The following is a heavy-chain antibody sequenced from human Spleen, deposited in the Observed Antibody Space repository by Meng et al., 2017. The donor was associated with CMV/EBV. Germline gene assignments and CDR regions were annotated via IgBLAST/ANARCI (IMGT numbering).Heavy chain of an antibody. CDR2: VYYSGST. Sequence: SETLSLTCSVSGGSMNSYYWNWIRQPPGKGLEWIGYVYYSGSTDYSPSLKSRVTISADTSKNQFSLKLTSVTAADTAVYYCARSAAAGTYFDYWGQGTLVTVSS. V-gene: IGHV4-59*08. CDR1: GGSMNSYY. CDR3: ARSAAAGTYFDY. J-gene: IGHJ4*02. D-gene: IGHD6-13*01.